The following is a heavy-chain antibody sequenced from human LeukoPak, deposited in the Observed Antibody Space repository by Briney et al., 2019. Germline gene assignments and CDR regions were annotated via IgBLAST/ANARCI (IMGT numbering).Heavy chain of an antibody. Sequence: PSETLSLTCAVYGGSFSGYYWSWIRQPPGKGLEWIGEINHSGSTNYNPSLKSRVTISVDTSKNQFPLKLSSVTAADTAVYYCARGSSSWFDYWGQGTLVTVSS. J-gene: IGHJ4*02. CDR2: INHSGST. CDR1: GGSFSGYY. CDR3: ARGSSSWFDY. D-gene: IGHD6-13*01. V-gene: IGHV4-34*01.